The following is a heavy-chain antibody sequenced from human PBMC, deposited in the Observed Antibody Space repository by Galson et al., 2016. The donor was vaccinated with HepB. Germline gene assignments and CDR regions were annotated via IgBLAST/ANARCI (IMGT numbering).Heavy chain of an antibody. CDR2: IYYTGST. J-gene: IGHJ4*01. V-gene: IGHV4-31*03. D-gene: IGHD3-16*01. CDR3: ARISRDWGFFDY. CDR1: SDSFTSGDYF. Sequence: TLSLTCSVSSDSFTSGDYFWSWMRQHPGKGLQWIGYIYYTGSTYYRPSLSSRMTISLDTSKNQFSLELNSVTAADTAVYFCARISRDWGFFDYWGHGTLVTVSS.